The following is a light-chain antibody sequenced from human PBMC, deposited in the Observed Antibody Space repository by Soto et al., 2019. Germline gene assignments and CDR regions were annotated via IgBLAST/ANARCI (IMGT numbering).Light chain of an antibody. J-gene: IGKJ4*01. CDR3: QKCKVAPFT. CDR1: QDIANF. Sequence: ILMTQSPSSLSAFVGARVPITCRASQDIANFLAWYQQKPGKVPKLLIYAASTLQSGVPSRFSGSGSGTDFTLTISSLQPEDVATYYCQKCKVAPFTFGGGTKVDIK. V-gene: IGKV1-27*01. CDR2: AAS.